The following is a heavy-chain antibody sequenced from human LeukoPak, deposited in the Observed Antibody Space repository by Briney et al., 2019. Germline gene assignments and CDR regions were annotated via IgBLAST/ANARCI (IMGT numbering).Heavy chain of an antibody. Sequence: GGSLRLSCAASKFTFDSYGMHWVRQAPGKGLEWVAFIRFDGSNKYYVDSVKGRFTISRDNSKNTLYLQMNSLRAEDTAVYYCTKGQLWASGRAFDIWGQGTMVTVSS. CDR3: TKGQLWASGRAFDI. CDR1: KFTFDSYG. J-gene: IGHJ3*02. D-gene: IGHD3-16*01. V-gene: IGHV3-30*02. CDR2: IRFDGSNK.